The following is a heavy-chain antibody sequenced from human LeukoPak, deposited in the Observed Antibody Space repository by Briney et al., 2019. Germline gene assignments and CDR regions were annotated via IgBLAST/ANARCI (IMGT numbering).Heavy chain of an antibody. CDR3: ARDARYDSSGYYIGFDY. D-gene: IGHD3-22*01. J-gene: IGHJ4*02. Sequence: PGGSLRLSCAASGFTFSSYSMNWVRQAPGKGLEWVSSISSSSSYIYYADSVKGRFTISRDNAKNSLYLQMNSLRAEDTAVYYCARDARYDSSGYYIGFDYWGQGTLVTVSS. CDR2: ISSSSSYI. V-gene: IGHV3-21*04. CDR1: GFTFSSYS.